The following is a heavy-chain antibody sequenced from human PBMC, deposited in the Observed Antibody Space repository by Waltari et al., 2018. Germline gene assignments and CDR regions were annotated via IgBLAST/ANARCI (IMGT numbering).Heavy chain of an antibody. V-gene: IGHV3-74*01. Sequence: EVQLVESGGDLVQPGGSLRLSCAASGFGFSAYWMHWVRQVPGKGLFWGSHSNTDGSDANYADSVKGRFTISRDNAKNSLYLEMSSLRVEDTAVYYCAFSRGWSSPFGAYDSWGQGTRVIVSS. CDR2: SNTDGSDA. J-gene: IGHJ3*02. CDR1: GFGFSAYW. D-gene: IGHD6-19*01. CDR3: AFSRGWSSPFGAYDS.